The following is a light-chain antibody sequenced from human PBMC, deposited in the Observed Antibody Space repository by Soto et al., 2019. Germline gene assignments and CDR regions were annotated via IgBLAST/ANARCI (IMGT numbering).Light chain of an antibody. V-gene: IGLV2-14*01. CDR2: EVT. CDR1: SNDVGYYNY. CDR3: SSYTTAYTQV. J-gene: IGLJ3*02. Sequence: QSALSQPASVSGSPGQSITISCTGTSNDVGYYNYVSWYQQHPGQAPKLMISEVTTRPSGVSDRFSGPKSGNTASLTISRLQAEDEAHYYCSSYTTAYTQVFGGGTKVTVL.